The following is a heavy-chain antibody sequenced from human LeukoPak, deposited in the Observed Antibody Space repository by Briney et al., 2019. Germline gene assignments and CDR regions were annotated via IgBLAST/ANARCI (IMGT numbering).Heavy chain of an antibody. V-gene: IGHV3-21*01. Sequence: SGGSLRLSCAASGFTFSSYSMNWVRQAPGKGLEWVSSISSSSSYIYYADSVKGRFTISRDNAKNSLYLQMNSLRVEDTAVYYCARDPGTTVTTNWGQGTLVTVSS. CDR3: ARDPGTTVTTN. CDR1: GFTFSSYS. J-gene: IGHJ4*02. CDR2: ISSSSSYI. D-gene: IGHD4-17*01.